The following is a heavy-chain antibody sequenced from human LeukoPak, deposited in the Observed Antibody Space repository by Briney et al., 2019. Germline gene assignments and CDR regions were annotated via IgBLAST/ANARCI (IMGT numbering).Heavy chain of an antibody. D-gene: IGHD2-15*01. CDR1: GFTFSSHG. CDR3: ARDYIVVVVAATPYYYYYGMDV. CDR2: IWYDGSNK. Sequence: GGSLRLSCAASGFTFSSHGMHWVRQAPGKGLEWVAVIWYDGSNKYYADSVKGRFTISRDNSKNTLYLQMNSLRAEDTAVYYCARDYIVVVVAATPYYYYYGMDVWGQGTTVTVSS. V-gene: IGHV3-33*01. J-gene: IGHJ6*02.